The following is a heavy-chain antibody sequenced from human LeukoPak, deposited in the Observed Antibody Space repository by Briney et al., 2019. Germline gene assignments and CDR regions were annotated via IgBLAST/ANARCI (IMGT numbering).Heavy chain of an antibody. V-gene: IGHV1-2*02. J-gene: IGHJ4*02. CDR1: GYTFTGYY. CDR2: INPNSGGT. Sequence: GASVKVSCKASGYTFTGYYMHWVRQAPGQGLEWMGWINPNSGGTNYAQKFQGRVTMTRDTSISTAYMELSRLRSDDTAVYYCARAGRWLQKTPKAFDYWGQGTLVTVSS. CDR3: ARAGRWLQKTPKAFDY. D-gene: IGHD5-24*01.